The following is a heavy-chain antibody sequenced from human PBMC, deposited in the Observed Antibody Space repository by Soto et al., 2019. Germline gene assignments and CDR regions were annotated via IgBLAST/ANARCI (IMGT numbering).Heavy chain of an antibody. J-gene: IGHJ4*02. Sequence: GGSLRLSCAASGFTFSSYSMNWVRQAPGKGLEWVSSISSSSSYIYYADSVKGRFTISRDNAKNSLYLQMNSLRAEDTAVYYCARGNIAAAGTCFDYWGQGTLVTVSS. D-gene: IGHD6-13*01. CDR2: ISSSSSYI. CDR1: GFTFSSYS. V-gene: IGHV3-21*01. CDR3: ARGNIAAAGTCFDY.